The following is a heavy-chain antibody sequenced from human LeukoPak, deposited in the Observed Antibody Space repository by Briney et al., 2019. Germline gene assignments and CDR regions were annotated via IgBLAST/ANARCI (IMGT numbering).Heavy chain of an antibody. CDR1: GFTFDDYA. CDR3: AKDVSLGYCSGGSCSAHFDY. D-gene: IGHD2-15*01. CDR2: ISWNSGST. Sequence: TGGSLRLSCAASGFTFDDYAMHWVRQAPGKGLELVSGISWNSGSTGYADSVKGRFDISRDNAKNSLYLQMNSLRAEDMALYYCAKDVSLGYCSGGSCSAHFDYWGQGTLVTVSS. V-gene: IGHV3-9*03. J-gene: IGHJ4*02.